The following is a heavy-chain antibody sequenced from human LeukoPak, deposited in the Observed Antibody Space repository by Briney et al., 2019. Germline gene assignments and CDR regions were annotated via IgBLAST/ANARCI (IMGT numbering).Heavy chain of an antibody. V-gene: IGHV1-69*04. CDR1: GYTFTGYY. Sequence: ASVKVSCKASGYTFTGYYMHWVRQAPGQGLEWMGRIIPILGIANYAQKFQGRVTITADKSTSTAYMELSSLRSEDTAVYYCARVSYSGYDYIYYYGMDVWGQGTTVTVSS. CDR2: IIPILGIA. J-gene: IGHJ6*02. CDR3: ARVSYSGYDYIYYYGMDV. D-gene: IGHD5-12*01.